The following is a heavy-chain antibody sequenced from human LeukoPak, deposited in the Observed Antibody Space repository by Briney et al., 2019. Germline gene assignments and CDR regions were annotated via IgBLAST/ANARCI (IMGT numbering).Heavy chain of an antibody. D-gene: IGHD6-19*01. CDR2: IKRDGNEK. J-gene: IGHJ4*02. CDR3: ALLAVASDFDY. Sequence: AGGSLRLSCAASGFTFSSYWMNWVRQAPGKGLEWVANIKRDGNEKNYVDSVKGRFSISRDNAKNSLYLQMDSLRAEDTAVYYCALLAVASDFDYWGQGALVTVSS. CDR1: GFTFSSYW. V-gene: IGHV3-7*01.